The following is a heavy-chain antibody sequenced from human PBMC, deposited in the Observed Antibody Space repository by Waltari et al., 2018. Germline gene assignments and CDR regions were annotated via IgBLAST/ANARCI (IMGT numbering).Heavy chain of an antibody. D-gene: IGHD3-22*01. Sequence: QVQLVESGGGVVQPGRSLRLSCTASEFTFSPYAIHWVRQAPGKGLEWVAVISYNARNIYYVDSVKGRFTISRDNSKKMLYLQMNSLITEDTVVYYCARDYCDRTNCHGMDVWGQGTTVTVSS. CDR1: EFTFSPYA. CDR2: ISYNARNI. V-gene: IGHV3-30*04. CDR3: ARDYCDRTNCHGMDV. J-gene: IGHJ6*02.